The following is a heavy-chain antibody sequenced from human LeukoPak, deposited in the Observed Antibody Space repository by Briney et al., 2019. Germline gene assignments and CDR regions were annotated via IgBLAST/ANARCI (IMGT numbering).Heavy chain of an antibody. CDR1: GYTFTGYY. Sequence: ASVKVSCKASGYTFTGYYMHWVRQATGQGLEWMGWMNPNSGNTGYAQKFQGRVTMTRNTSISTAYMELSSLRSEDTAVYYCARGRPYYYGSGSYDDYWGQGTLVTVSS. CDR3: ARGRPYYYGSGSYDDY. D-gene: IGHD3-10*01. CDR2: MNPNSGNT. J-gene: IGHJ4*02. V-gene: IGHV1-8*02.